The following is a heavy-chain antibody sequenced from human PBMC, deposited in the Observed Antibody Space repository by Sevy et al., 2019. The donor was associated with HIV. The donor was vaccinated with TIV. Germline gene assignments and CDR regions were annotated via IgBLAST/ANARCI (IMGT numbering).Heavy chain of an antibody. CDR3: AREVGGYNWRPYYFDS. CDR1: GFTFTDYW. Sequence: GGSLRLSCAASGFTFTDYWMSWVRQTPGKGLEWVATIKQDGSEKYYVDSVKDRFAISRDNGKNSVSLQMNSLRAEDTALYYCAREVGGYNWRPYYFDSWGQGTLVTVSS. V-gene: IGHV3-7*01. D-gene: IGHD5-12*01. J-gene: IGHJ4*02. CDR2: IKQDGSEK.